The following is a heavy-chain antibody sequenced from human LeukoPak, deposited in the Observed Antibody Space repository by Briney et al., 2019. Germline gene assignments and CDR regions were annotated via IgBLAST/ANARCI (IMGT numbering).Heavy chain of an antibody. CDR2: IWYDGSNK. CDR3: ARPRGGYGDYGHFDY. V-gene: IGHV3-33*01. CDR1: GFTFSSYG. Sequence: GRSLRLSCAASGFTFSSYGMHWVRQAPGKGLEWVAVIWYDGSNKYYADSVKGRFTISRDNSKNTLYLQMNSQRAEDTAVYYCARPRGGYGDYGHFDYWGQGTLVTVSS. J-gene: IGHJ4*02. D-gene: IGHD4-17*01.